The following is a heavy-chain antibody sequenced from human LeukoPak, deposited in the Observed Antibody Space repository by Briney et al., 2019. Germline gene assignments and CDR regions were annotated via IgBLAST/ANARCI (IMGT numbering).Heavy chain of an antibody. J-gene: IGHJ4*02. V-gene: IGHV1-69*04. CDR2: IIPILGIA. CDR3: ARDRYSGYDLDY. Sequence: SVKVSCKASGGTFSSYAISWVRQAPGQGLEWMGRIIPILGIANYAQKFQGRVTITADKSTSTAYMELSSLRSEDPAVYYCARDRYSGYDLDYWGQETLVTVSS. D-gene: IGHD5-12*01. CDR1: GGTFSSYA.